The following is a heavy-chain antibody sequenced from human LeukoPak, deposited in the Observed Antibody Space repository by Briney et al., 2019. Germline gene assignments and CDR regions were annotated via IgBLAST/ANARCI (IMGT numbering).Heavy chain of an antibody. J-gene: IGHJ6*03. CDR3: ARDRNWGPYYYYYMDV. D-gene: IGHD7-27*01. CDR2: IIPIFGTA. V-gene: IGHV1-69*13. CDR1: GGTFSSYA. Sequence: SVKVSCKASGGTFSSYAISCVRQAPGQGLEWMGGIIPIFGTANYAQKFQGRVTITADESTSTAYMELSSLRSEDTAVYYCARDRNWGPYYYYYMDVWGKGTTVTVSS.